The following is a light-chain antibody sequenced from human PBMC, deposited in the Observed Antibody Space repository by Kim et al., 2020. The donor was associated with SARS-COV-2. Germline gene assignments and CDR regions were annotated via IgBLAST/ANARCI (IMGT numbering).Light chain of an antibody. CDR2: GAS. Sequence: ELVLSQSPGTLSLSPGERATLSCRASQSVSSSYLAWYQQKPGQAPRLLIYGASSRATGIPDRFSGSGSGTDFTLNISRLEPEDFAVYYCQQYGSTPWTFGQGTKVDIK. J-gene: IGKJ1*01. CDR1: QSVSSSY. V-gene: IGKV3-20*01. CDR3: QQYGSTPWT.